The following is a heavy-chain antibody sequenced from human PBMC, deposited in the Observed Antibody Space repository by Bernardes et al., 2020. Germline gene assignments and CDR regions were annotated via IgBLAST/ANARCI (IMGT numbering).Heavy chain of an antibody. CDR1: GYTFTGYY. V-gene: IGHV1-2*04. D-gene: IGHD6-6*01. CDR3: AGSTGSSSSYFYYGIDV. CDR2: INPNSGGT. Sequence: SVKVSCKASGYTFTGYYMHCVRQAPGQGLEWMGWINPNSGGTNYAQKFQGWVTRTRDTSISTAYMELSRLRSDDTAVYYCAGSTGSSSSYFYYGIDVWGQGTTVTVSS. J-gene: IGHJ6*02.